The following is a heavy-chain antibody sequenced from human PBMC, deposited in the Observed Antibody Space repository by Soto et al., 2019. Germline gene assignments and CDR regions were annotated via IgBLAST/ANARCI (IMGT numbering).Heavy chain of an antibody. J-gene: IGHJ5*01. CDR2: IYYSGNT. V-gene: IGHV4-61*08. Sequence: SETLSLTCTVSGDSVTSGDYYWSWIRQPPGRGLEWIGYIYYSGNTNYSPSLKSRVAISLDTSHNQFSLKLSSVTAADMAVYFCARIPVDTYMTYWFDPWGQGTLVTVSS. CDR1: GDSVTSGDYY. CDR3: ARIPVDTYMTYWFDP. D-gene: IGHD5-18*01.